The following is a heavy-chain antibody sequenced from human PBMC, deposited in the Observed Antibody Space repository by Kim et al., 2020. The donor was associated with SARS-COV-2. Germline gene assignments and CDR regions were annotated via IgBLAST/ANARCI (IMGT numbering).Heavy chain of an antibody. Sequence: SETLSLTCAVYGGSFSGYYWSWIRQPPGKGLEWIGEINHSGSTNYNPSLKSRVTISVDTSKNQFSLKLSSVTAADTAVYYCARGGCSYGYSVDYWGQGTLVTVSS. CDR3: ARGGCSYGYSVDY. V-gene: IGHV4-34*01. J-gene: IGHJ4*02. D-gene: IGHD5-18*01. CDR1: GGSFSGYY. CDR2: INHSGST.